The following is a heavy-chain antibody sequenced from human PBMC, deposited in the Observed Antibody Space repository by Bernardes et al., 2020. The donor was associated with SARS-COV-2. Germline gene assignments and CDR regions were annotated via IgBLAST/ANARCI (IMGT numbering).Heavy chain of an antibody. CDR3: ARGFTGYYDFWSGYYYGMDV. CDR1: GYTFTSYG. Sequence: ASVKVSCKASGYTFTSYGISWVRQAPGQGLEWMGWISAYNGNTNYAQKLQGRVTMTTDTSTSTAYMELRSLRSDDTAVYYCARGFTGYYDFWSGYYYGMDVWGQGTTVT. V-gene: IGHV1-18*04. J-gene: IGHJ6*02. D-gene: IGHD3-3*01. CDR2: ISAYNGNT.